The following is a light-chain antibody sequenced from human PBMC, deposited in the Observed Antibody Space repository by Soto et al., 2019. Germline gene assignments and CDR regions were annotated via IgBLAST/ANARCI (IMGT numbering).Light chain of an antibody. Sequence: EIVLTQSPGTLSVSPGGRATLSCRASQSISDTLAWYQQKPGQAPRLLISGASTRAAGISDRFRGSGSGTEFTLTISSLRSEDSAIYYCQQYFEWPPMTFGQGTKVDI. J-gene: IGKJ1*01. CDR3: QQYFEWPPMT. CDR1: QSISDT. V-gene: IGKV3-15*01. CDR2: GAS.